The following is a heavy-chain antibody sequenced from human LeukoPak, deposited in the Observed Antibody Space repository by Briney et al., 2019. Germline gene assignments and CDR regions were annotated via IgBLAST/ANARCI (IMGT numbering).Heavy chain of an antibody. CDR3: ATSIVYDYGDYYAFDI. CDR2: ISGSGGST. V-gene: IGHV3-23*01. Sequence: GGSLRLSCAASGFTFSSYAMSWVRLAPGKGLEWVSAISGSGGSTYYADSVKGRFTISRDNSKNTLYLQMNSLRAEDTAVYYCATSIVYDYGDYYAFDIWGQGTMVTVSS. D-gene: IGHD4-17*01. CDR1: GFTFSSYA. J-gene: IGHJ3*02.